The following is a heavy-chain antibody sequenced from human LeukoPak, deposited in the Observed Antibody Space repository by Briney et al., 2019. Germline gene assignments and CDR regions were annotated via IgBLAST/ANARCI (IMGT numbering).Heavy chain of an antibody. D-gene: IGHD3-9*01. CDR2: IYSGGST. V-gene: IGHV3-53*01. CDR3: ARDTISEGN. CDR1: GGSFSGYY. J-gene: IGHJ4*02. Sequence: PSETLSLTCAVYGGSFSGYYWSWVRQAPGKGLEWVSVIYSGGSTYYADSVKGRFTISRDNSKNTLYLQMNSLRAEDTAVYYCARDTISEGNWGQGTLVTVSS.